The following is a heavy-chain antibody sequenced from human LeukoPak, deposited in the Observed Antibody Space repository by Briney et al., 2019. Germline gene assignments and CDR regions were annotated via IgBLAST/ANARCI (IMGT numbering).Heavy chain of an antibody. Sequence: SETLSLTCTVSGGSISSSSYYWGWIRQPPGKGLEWIGSIYYSGSTYYNPSLKSRVTISVDTSKNQFSLKLSSVTAADTAVYYCARQTGRILASIAAAGASFDPWGQGTLVTVSS. J-gene: IGHJ5*02. CDR1: GGSISSSSYY. D-gene: IGHD6-13*01. CDR2: IYYSGST. CDR3: ARQTGRILASIAAAGASFDP. V-gene: IGHV4-39*01.